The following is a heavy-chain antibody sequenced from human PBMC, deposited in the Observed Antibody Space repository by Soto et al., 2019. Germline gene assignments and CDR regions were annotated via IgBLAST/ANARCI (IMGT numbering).Heavy chain of an antibody. J-gene: IGHJ4*02. V-gene: IGHV4-59*01. CDR3: ARDLGNYGFNY. Sequence: PSETLSLTCTVSGGSLSSYYWSWIRQPPGKGLEWIGYIYYSGSTNYNPSLKSRVTISVDTSKNQFSLKLSSVTAADTAVYYCARDLGNYGFNYWGQGTLVTVSS. D-gene: IGHD1-7*01. CDR1: GGSLSSYY. CDR2: IYYSGST.